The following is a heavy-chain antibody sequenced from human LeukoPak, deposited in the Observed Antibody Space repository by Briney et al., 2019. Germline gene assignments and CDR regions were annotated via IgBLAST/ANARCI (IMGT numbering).Heavy chain of an antibody. CDR1: GFTFTNYP. Sequence: GRSLRLSCAASGFTFTNYPMHWVRQAPGKGLEWVAVLWSDGIKTDYADSVKGRFTISRDDSKNTLYLQMNSLRAEDTAVYYCARGLGSGWYSNWFDPWGQGTLVTVSS. V-gene: IGHV3-33*01. D-gene: IGHD6-19*01. J-gene: IGHJ5*02. CDR3: ARGLGSGWYSNWFDP. CDR2: LWSDGIKT.